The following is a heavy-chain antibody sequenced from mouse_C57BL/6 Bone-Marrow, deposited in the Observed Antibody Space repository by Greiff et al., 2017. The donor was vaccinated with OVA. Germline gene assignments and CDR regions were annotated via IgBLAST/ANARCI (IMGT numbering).Heavy chain of an antibody. CDR1: GYSITSGYY. Sequence: EVKLVESGPGLVKPSQSLSLTCSVTGYSITSGYYWNWIRQFPGNKLEWMGYISYDGSNNYNPSLKNRISITRDTSKNQFFLKLNSVTTEDTATYYCAREVVATRAYWGQGTLVTVSA. D-gene: IGHD1-1*01. CDR2: ISYDGSN. V-gene: IGHV3-6*01. CDR3: AREVVATRAY. J-gene: IGHJ3*01.